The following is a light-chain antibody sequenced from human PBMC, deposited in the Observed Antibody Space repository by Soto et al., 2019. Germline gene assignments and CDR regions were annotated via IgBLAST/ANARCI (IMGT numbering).Light chain of an antibody. Sequence: EIVMTQSPATLSVSPGERATLSCRASQSVSSNLAWYQQKPGQAPRLLIYGASTRATGIPARFSGSGSGAAFSLTIPSMQPKHFAFYSYHQANNWPPWTFSQATKVEVK. CDR3: HQANNWPPWT. V-gene: IGKV3-15*01. CDR2: GAS. J-gene: IGKJ1*01. CDR1: QSVSSN.